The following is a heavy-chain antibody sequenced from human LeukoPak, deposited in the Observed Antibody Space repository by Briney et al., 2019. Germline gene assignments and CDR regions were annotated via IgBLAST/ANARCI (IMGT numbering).Heavy chain of an antibody. J-gene: IGHJ4*02. CDR1: GYTFTSYY. CDR2: INPSGGST. Sequence: PKASVKVSCKASGYTFTSYYMHWVRQAPGQGLEWMGIINPSGGSTSYAQKFQGRVTMTRDTSTSTVYMELSSRRSEDTAVYYCARVGIVVVPAAMPPGYWGQGTLVTVSS. CDR3: ARVGIVVVPAAMPPGY. D-gene: IGHD2-2*03. V-gene: IGHV1-46*01.